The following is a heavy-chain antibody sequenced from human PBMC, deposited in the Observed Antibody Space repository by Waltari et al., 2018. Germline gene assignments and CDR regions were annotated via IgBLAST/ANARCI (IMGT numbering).Heavy chain of an antibody. CDR1: GFSFRSYW. CDR2: INSDGSSS. J-gene: IGHJ4*02. V-gene: IGHV3-74*01. CDR3: ARDDSTGYSYFDY. D-gene: IGHD3-22*01. Sequence: EVQLVESGGGLVQPGGSMRLSCAASGFSFRSYWMHWVRKAPGKGLVWVSRINSDGSSSSHADSVKGRFTISRDNAKNTLYLQMNSLRVEDTAVYYCARDDSTGYSYFDYWGQGTLVTVSS.